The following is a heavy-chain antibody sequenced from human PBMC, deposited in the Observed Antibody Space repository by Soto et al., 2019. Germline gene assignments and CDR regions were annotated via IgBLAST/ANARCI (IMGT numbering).Heavy chain of an antibody. J-gene: IGHJ6*04. D-gene: IGHD3-10*01. CDR2: IDNTGTDS. CDR1: GFTLSGRS. CDR3: ARGWFVPDA. Sequence: EVQLVESGGGLVQPGGSLRLSCAASGFTLSGRSMHWVRQAPGKGLVWVSGIDNTGTDSTYADSVKGRFTRSRDYAKNMLFRQITSLTVEETAVYYCARGWFVPDALGKGTTITVSS. V-gene: IGHV3-74*01.